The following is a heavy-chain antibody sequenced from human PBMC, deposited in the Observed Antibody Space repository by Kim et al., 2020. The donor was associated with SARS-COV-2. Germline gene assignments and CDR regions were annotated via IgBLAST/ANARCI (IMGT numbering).Heavy chain of an antibody. CDR1: EFSFSNYS. D-gene: IGHD1-1*01. V-gene: IGHV3-48*02. CDR2: ISRSSSTI. J-gene: IGHJ6*02. CDR3: ARGFSDLGYKYYYMDV. Sequence: GGSLRLSCAASEFSFSNYSMNWVRQAPGKGLEWVSYISRSSSTINYADSVKGRFTISRDDAKKSLYLQMNSLRDEDTAVYYCARGFSDLGYKYYYMDVWGQGTTVTVSS.